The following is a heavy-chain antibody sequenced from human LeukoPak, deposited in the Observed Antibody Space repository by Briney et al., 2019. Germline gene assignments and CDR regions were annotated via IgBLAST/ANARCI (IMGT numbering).Heavy chain of an antibody. J-gene: IGHJ4*02. CDR3: ARDGTPYYDILTGYSDY. D-gene: IGHD3-9*01. V-gene: IGHV3-48*04. CDR1: GFTFTSYS. Sequence: PGGSLRLSCAASGFTFTSYSINWVRQAPGKGLEWVSYISSSSSTMYYAESVRGRFAISRDNAKNSLYLQMNSLRAEDTAVYYCARDGTPYYDILTGYSDYWGQGTLVTVSS. CDR2: ISSSSSTM.